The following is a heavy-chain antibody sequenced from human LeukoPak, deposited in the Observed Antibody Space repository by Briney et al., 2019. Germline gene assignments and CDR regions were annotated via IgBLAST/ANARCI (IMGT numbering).Heavy chain of an antibody. CDR1: GFTFDDYG. J-gene: IGHJ6*03. D-gene: IGHD6-13*01. CDR2: ISGDSTII. Sequence: GGSLRLSCAASGFTFDDYGMSWVRQAPGKGLQWISYISGDSTIIHYADSVKGRFTISRDNAKNSLYLQMNSLRAEDTAVYYCAGSIAAADPTHDLYYYYYYMDVWGKGTTVTVSS. CDR3: AGSIAAADPTHDLYYYYYYMDV. V-gene: IGHV3-48*01.